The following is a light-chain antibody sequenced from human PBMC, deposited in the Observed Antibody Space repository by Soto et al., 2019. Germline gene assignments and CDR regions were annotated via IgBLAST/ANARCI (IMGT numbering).Light chain of an antibody. Sequence: QPVLTQPPSAAGSPGQSVAISCTGTASDIGGYTFVSWYQQHPGKAPKLLIYDVNKRPSGVPDRFSGSKSGNTASLTVSGLQAEEEADYYCSAHGGTNPYVFGTGTKLTVL. J-gene: IGLJ1*01. V-gene: IGLV2-8*01. CDR1: ASDIGGYTF. CDR3: SAHGGTNPYV. CDR2: DVN.